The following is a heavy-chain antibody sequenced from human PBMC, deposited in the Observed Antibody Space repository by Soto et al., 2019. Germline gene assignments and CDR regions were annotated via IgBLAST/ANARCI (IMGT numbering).Heavy chain of an antibody. CDR1: GFTFSSYA. CDR3: AKGVRYCSGGSCYSDYYYYMDV. CDR2: ISGSGGST. J-gene: IGHJ6*03. V-gene: IGHV3-23*01. Sequence: GGSLRLSCAASGFTFSSYAMSWVRQAPGKGLEWVSAISGSGGSTYYADSVKGRFTISRDNSKNTLYLQMNSLRAEDTAVYYCAKGVRYCSGGSCYSDYYYYMDVWGKGTTVTVSS. D-gene: IGHD2-15*01.